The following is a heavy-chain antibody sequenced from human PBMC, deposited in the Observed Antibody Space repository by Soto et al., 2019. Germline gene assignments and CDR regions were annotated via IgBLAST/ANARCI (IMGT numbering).Heavy chain of an antibody. CDR2: IRSKGYNYAT. D-gene: IGHD7-27*01. V-gene: IGHV3-73*01. CDR1: GFTFSDSA. CDR3: STVLTPFFY. J-gene: IGHJ4*02. Sequence: PGGSLRLSCAASGFTFSDSAMHWVRQASGKGLEWVGRIRSKGYNYATTYAASVKDRFTISRDDSKNTVYLQMNSLKTEDTAVYYCSTVLTPFFYWGLGTLVTVSS.